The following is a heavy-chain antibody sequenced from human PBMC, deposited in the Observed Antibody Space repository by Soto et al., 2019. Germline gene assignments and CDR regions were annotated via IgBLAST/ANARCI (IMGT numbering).Heavy chain of an antibody. CDR1: GGTFSSYA. CDR2: IIPIFGTA. D-gene: IGHD3-10*01. V-gene: IGHV1-69*01. J-gene: IGHJ5*02. CDR3: ARDRYYGSGSYYNGFDP. Sequence: QVQLVQSGAEVKKPGSSAKVSCKASGGTFSSYAISWVRQAPGQGLEWMGGIIPIFGTANYAQKFQGRVTITADESTSTAYMELGSLRSEDTAVYYCARDRYYGSGSYYNGFDPWGQGTLVTVSS.